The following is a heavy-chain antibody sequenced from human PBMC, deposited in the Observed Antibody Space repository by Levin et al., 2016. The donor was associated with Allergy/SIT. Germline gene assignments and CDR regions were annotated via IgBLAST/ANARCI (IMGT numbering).Heavy chain of an antibody. Sequence: VRQAPGKGLEWVSYISSRDTTIYYADSVKGRFTISRDNAKNSLYLQMNSLRAEDTAVYYCARDLGIIMVYADRNEMKVWGQGTTVTVSS. J-gene: IGHJ6*02. CDR3: ARDLGIIMVYADRNEMKV. CDR2: ISSRDTTI. D-gene: IGHD2-8*01. V-gene: IGHV3-48*03.